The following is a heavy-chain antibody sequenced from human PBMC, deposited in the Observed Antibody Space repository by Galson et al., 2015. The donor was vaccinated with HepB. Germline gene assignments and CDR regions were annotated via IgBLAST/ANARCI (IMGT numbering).Heavy chain of an antibody. CDR2: ISAYNGNT. D-gene: IGHD6-19*01. Sequence: SVKVSCKASGYTFTSYGISWMRQAPGQGLEWMGWISAYNGNTNYAQKLQGRVTMITDTSTTTAYMELRSLRSDDTAVYYCARDPRAYSSGWLGWFDPWGQGTLVTVSS. CDR1: GYTFTSYG. J-gene: IGHJ5*02. V-gene: IGHV1-18*04. CDR3: ARDPRAYSSGWLGWFDP.